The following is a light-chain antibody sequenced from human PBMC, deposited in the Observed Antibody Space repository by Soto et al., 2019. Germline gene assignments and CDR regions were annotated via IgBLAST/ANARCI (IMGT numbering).Light chain of an antibody. Sequence: QSALTQPRSVSGSPGQSVSISCTGTNSDIGNYNLVSWYQQPPRKAPKLIISAVSRRPSGVPDRFSGSKSGNTASLTISGLQADDEADYYCWSYTTSDMWVFGGGTKLTVL. CDR1: NSDIGNYNL. CDR3: WSYTTSDMWV. J-gene: IGLJ3*02. V-gene: IGLV2-11*01. CDR2: AVS.